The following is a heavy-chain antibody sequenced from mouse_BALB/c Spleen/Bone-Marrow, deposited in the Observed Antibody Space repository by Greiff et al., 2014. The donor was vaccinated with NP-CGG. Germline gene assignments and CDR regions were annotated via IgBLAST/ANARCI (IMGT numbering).Heavy chain of an antibody. V-gene: IGHV5-4*02. Sequence: DVKLQESGGGLVKPGGSLKLSCAASGFTFSDYYMYWVRQTPEKRLEWVATISDGGSYTYYPDSVKGRFTISRDNAKNNLYLQMSSLKSEDTAMYYCARRWFAYWGQGTLVTVSA. CDR2: ISDGGSYT. J-gene: IGHJ3*01. CDR3: ARRWFAY. CDR1: GFTFSDYY.